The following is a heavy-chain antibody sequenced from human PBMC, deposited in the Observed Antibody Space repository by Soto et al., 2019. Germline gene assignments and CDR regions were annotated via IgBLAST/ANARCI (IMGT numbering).Heavy chain of an antibody. V-gene: IGHV3-33*01. D-gene: IGHD1-1*01. CDR3: ARELGATNCYFDY. J-gene: IGHJ4*02. CDR1: GFTFSNFG. Sequence: QVQLLESGGGVVQPGRSLRLSCVTSGFTFSNFGMHWVRQAPGKGLEWVALIWYNGSKKYYSDFVKGRFTISRDDSQNTLNLTTDSLTAQATAVYYCARELGATNCYFDYWGLGPRVIVSS. CDR2: IWYNGSKK.